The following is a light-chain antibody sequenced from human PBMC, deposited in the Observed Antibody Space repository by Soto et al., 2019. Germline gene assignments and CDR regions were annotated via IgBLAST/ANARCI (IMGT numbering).Light chain of an antibody. Sequence: QSVLTQPPSASASLGASVTLTCTLSSGYSNYKVDWYQQRPGKGPRFVMRVGTGGIVGSKGDGIPDRFSVLGSGLNRYLTIKNIQGEDESDYHCGADHGSGSNFVYVFGTWTKLTVL. CDR1: SGYSNYK. V-gene: IGLV9-49*01. CDR2: VGTGGIVG. J-gene: IGLJ1*01. CDR3: GADHGSGSNFVYV.